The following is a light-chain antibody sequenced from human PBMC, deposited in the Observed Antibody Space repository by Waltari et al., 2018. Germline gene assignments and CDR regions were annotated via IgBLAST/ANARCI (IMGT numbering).Light chain of an antibody. CDR3: AAWDDSLNGPDWV. Sequence: QSVLTQPPSASGTPGQRVTISCSGSGSNIGRNTVNWYQQLPGTAPKLLIYSNSQRPSGVPDRFSGSKSGTSASLAISGLQSEDEADYYCAAWDDSLNGPDWVFGGGTKLTVL. V-gene: IGLV1-44*01. CDR2: SNS. J-gene: IGLJ3*02. CDR1: GSNIGRNT.